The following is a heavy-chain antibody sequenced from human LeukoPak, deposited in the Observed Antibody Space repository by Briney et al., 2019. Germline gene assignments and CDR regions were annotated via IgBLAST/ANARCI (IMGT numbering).Heavy chain of an antibody. CDR3: AKDAYYYSSGYYFDY. V-gene: IGHV3-23*01. Sequence: GRSLSLSCAVSGFSVSSYGMSWVRQAAGNGLEWSSAISGSGGSTYYADSGKGRFTISRDNSQNTLCLQMNSLRAEDTAVHYCAKDAYYYSSGYYFDYGGQGTLVTVSS. J-gene: IGHJ4*02. D-gene: IGHD3-22*01. CDR2: ISGSGGST. CDR1: GFSVSSYG.